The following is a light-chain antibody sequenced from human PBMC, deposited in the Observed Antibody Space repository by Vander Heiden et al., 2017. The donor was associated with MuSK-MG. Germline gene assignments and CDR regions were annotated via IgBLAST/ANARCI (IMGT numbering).Light chain of an antibody. CDR3: NSYTSSSTV. CDR2: DVT. CDR1: SSDVGAYNY. Sequence: QSALTQPASVSGSPGQSITISCTGTSSDVGAYNYVSWYQQHPGKAPKLRMYDVTYRPSGVSNRFYGSKSGKTALLNISGLQAEDEADDYCNSYTSSSTVLGTGTKVTVL. J-gene: IGLJ1*01. V-gene: IGLV2-14*03.